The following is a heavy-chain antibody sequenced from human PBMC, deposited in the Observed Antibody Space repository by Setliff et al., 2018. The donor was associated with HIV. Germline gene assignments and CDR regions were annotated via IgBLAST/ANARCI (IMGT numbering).Heavy chain of an antibody. V-gene: IGHV5-51*01. CDR3: AREIRTIEGGALDI. J-gene: IGHJ3*02. CDR1: GYRFTSHW. Sequence: PGESLTISCKGVGYRFTSHWIVWVRQTPGKGLEWMGNIYPGDSETRYSPSFHGQVTFSADTTVDTAYLQWNTLKSSDTAMYYCAREIRTIEGGALDIWGQGTSVTVS. CDR2: IYPGDSET. D-gene: IGHD3-16*01.